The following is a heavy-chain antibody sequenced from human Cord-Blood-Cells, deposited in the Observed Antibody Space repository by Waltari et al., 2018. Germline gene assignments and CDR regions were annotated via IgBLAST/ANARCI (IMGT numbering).Heavy chain of an antibody. D-gene: IGHD3-16*01. J-gene: IGHJ3*02. CDR2: INHSGST. CDR1: GGSFSGSY. CDR3: AATVMITFGGVPLHAFDI. V-gene: IGHV4-34*01. Sequence: QVQLQQWGAGLLKPSETLSLTCAVHGGSFSGSYWSWIRQPPGKGLEWIGDINHSGSTNYNPSLKSRVTISVDTSKNQFSLKLSSVTAADTAVYYCAATVMITFGGVPLHAFDIWGQGTMVTVSS.